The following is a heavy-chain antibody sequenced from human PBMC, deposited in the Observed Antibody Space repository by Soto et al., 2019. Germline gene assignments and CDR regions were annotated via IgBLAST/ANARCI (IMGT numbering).Heavy chain of an antibody. V-gene: IGHV4-59*01. J-gene: IGHJ4*02. CDR2: IYYSGST. CDR1: GGSISSYY. CDR3: ARGIAAAHLDY. D-gene: IGHD6-13*01. Sequence: SETLSLTCTVSGGSISSYYWSWIRQPPGKGLEWIGYIYYSGSTNYNPSLKSRVTISVDTSKNQFSLKLRSVTAADTAVYYCARGIAAAHLDYWGQGTLVTVSS.